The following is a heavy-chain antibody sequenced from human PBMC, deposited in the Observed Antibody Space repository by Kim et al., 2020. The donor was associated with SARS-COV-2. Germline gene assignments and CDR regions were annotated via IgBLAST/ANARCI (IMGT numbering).Heavy chain of an antibody. CDR1: GGSISSSSYY. J-gene: IGHJ6*02. Sequence: SETLSLTCTVSGGSISSSSYYWGWIRQPPGKGLEWIGSIYYSGSTYYNPSLKSRVTISVDTSKNQFSLKLSSVTAADTAVYYCATQGITMVRGVRYYYYYYGMDVWGQGTTVTVSS. CDR3: ATQGITMVRGVRYYYYYYGMDV. CDR2: IYYSGST. D-gene: IGHD3-10*01. V-gene: IGHV4-39*01.